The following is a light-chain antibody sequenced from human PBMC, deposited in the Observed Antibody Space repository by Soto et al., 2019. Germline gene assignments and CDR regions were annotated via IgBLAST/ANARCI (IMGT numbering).Light chain of an antibody. Sequence: ELVLTQPPGTLSLSPGEGATLSCRASQGVSRYLAWYQQKPGQAPRLLIHDASNRATGIPARFSGSGSGTDFTLTISSLEPEDFAVYYCQQRSNWLITFGQGTRLEIK. V-gene: IGKV3D-11*01. CDR2: DAS. CDR1: QGVSRY. J-gene: IGKJ5*01. CDR3: QQRSNWLIT.